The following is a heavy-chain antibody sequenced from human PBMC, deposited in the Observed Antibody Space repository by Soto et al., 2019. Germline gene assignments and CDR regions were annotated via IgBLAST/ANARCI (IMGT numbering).Heavy chain of an antibody. CDR1: GYTFTGYY. V-gene: IGHV1-2*02. J-gene: IGHJ4*02. D-gene: IGHD3-16*01. CDR3: GDRDEGWVGGFGGLDY. Sequence: QVQLVQSGAEVKKPGASVKVSCKASGYTFTGYYMHWVRQAPGQGLEWMGWINPNSGGTNYAQKFQGRVTMTRDTANRPGQMEVGRVGIGGTGVFLRGDRDEGWVGGFGGLDYWGQGTLVTVSS. CDR2: INPNSGGT.